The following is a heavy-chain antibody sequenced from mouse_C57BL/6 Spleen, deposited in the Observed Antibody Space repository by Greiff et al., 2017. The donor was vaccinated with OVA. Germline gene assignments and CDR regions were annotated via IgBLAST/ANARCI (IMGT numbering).Heavy chain of an antibody. CDR1: GYTFTSYW. CDR3: ARRKDSSGFAWFAY. J-gene: IGHJ3*01. V-gene: IGHV1-69*01. Sequence: QVQLQQPGAELVMPGASVKLSCKASGYTFTSYWMHWVKQRPGQGLEWIGAIDPSDSYTNYNQKFKGKSTLTVDKSSSTAYMQLSSLTSEDSAVYYCARRKDSSGFAWFAYWGQGTLVTVSA. CDR2: IDPSDSYT. D-gene: IGHD3-2*02.